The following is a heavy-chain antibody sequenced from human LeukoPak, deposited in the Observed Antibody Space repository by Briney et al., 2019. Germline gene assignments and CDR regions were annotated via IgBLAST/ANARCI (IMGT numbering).Heavy chain of an antibody. V-gene: IGHV4-59*08. D-gene: IGHD3-16*01. J-gene: IGHJ6*03. Sequence: PSETLSLTCTVSGGSITSYFWSWIRQPPGKGLEWIGYIYHSGTTNYNPSPKSRVTTTLEATTNQYSLMLTSATAEARTVYYCARHRLYYCMDLWGKGTTVTVSS. CDR2: IYHSGTT. CDR3: ARHRLYYCMDL. CDR1: GGSITSYF.